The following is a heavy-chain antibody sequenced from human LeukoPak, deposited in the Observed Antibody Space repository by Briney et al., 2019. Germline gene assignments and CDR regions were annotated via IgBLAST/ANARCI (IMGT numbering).Heavy chain of an antibody. Sequence: SETLSLTCTVSGYSISSSTSYWGWIRQPPRKGLEWIGSIYATGSTYYKSSLKSRVTISIDTSNNQFSLKLTSVTAADTAVYYCARDSGQHLGYDWSHWGRGTLVTVSS. CDR2: IYATGST. CDR1: GYSISSSTSY. J-gene: IGHJ4*02. V-gene: IGHV4-39*07. D-gene: IGHD5-12*01. CDR3: ARDSGQHLGYDWSH.